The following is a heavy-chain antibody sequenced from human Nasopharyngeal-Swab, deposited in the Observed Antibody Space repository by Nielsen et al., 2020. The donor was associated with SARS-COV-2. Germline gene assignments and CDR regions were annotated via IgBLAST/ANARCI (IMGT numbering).Heavy chain of an antibody. CDR1: GGSFSGYY. D-gene: IGHD6-19*01. CDR2: INHSGST. CDR3: ARGLSIAVGYYYYYGMDV. Sequence: SPTLSLTCAVYGGSFSGYYWSWIRQPPGKGLEWIGEINHSGSTNYNPSLKSRVTISVDTSKNQFSLKLSSVTAADTAVYYCARGLSIAVGYYYYYGMDVWGQGTTVTVSS. J-gene: IGHJ6*02. V-gene: IGHV4-34*01.